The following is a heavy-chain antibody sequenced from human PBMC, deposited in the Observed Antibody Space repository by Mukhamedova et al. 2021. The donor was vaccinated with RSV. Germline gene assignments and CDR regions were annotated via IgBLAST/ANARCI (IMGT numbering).Heavy chain of an antibody. D-gene: IGHD5-12*01. V-gene: IGHV3-23*01. Sequence: TFSSRGMNWVRQAPGKGLEWISAITGSGERTYYIDSVKVRFTIFRDNSKNTLYLQMNSLRVDDTAVYYCAPSNGGYGPNWFEVWG. CDR3: APSNGGYGPNWFEV. CDR1: TFSSRG. J-gene: IGHJ5*01. CDR2: ITGSGERT.